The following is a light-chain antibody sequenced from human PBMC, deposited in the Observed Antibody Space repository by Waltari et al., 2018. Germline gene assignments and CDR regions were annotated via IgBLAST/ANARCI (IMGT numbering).Light chain of an antibody. J-gene: IGKJ1*01. CDR1: QSVSRT. CDR3: QHYVRLPAT. Sequence: EIVLTQSPGTLSLSPGECAPLSCSASQSVSRTLAWYQQKPGPAPKLLIYGASIGATGIPDRVTGSGSGTDFSLTISSLEPEDFAIYFCQHYVRLPATFGQGTKVEIK. V-gene: IGKV3-20*01. CDR2: GAS.